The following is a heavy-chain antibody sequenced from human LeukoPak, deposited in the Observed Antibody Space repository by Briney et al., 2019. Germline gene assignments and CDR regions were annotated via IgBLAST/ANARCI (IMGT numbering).Heavy chain of an antibody. CDR2: ISYDGSNK. CDR3: ARVVNDFWSPFDY. J-gene: IGHJ4*02. D-gene: IGHD3-3*01. Sequence: GRSLRLFCAASGFTFSSYAMDWVRQAPGKGLEWVAVISYDGSNKYYADSVKGRFTISRDNSKNTLYLQMNSLRAEDTAVYYCARVVNDFWSPFDYWGQGTLVTVSS. V-gene: IGHV3-30*04. CDR1: GFTFSSYA.